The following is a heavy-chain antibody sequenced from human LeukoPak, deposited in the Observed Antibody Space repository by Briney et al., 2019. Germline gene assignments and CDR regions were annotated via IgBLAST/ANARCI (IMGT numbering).Heavy chain of an antibody. CDR3: ARHRASYFDL. CDR1: GGSLSSHY. V-gene: IGHV4-59*11. J-gene: IGHJ4*02. CDR2: IYYTGST. Sequence: SETLSLTCSVSGGSLSSHYWSWIRQPPGEGLEWIGYIYYTGSTDYNPSLKSRVTISVDTSKNQVSLKMNSVTAADTAVYYCARHRASYFDLWGQGTLVTVSS.